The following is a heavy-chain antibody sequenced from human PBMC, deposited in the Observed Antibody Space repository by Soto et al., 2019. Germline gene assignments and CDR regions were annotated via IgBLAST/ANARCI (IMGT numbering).Heavy chain of an antibody. J-gene: IGHJ4*02. D-gene: IGHD4-17*01. CDR1: GGSISSGGYS. CDR2: IYHSGST. Sequence: SETLSLTCAVSGGSISSGGYSWSWIRQPPGKGLEWIGYIYHSGSTYYNPSLKSRVTISVDRSKNQFSLKLSSVTAANTAVYYCARGNTVTRFDYWGQGTLVTSPQ. V-gene: IGHV4-30-2*01. CDR3: ARGNTVTRFDY.